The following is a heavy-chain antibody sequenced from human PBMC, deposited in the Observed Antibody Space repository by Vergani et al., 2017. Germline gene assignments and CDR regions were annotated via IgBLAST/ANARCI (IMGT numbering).Heavy chain of an antibody. J-gene: IGHJ5*02. Sequence: QVQLQESGPGLVKPSQTLSLTCSVSGVSVSSTAFYWNWIRQPAGKGLEWIGRIYGSGKINYNPSLESRVTISRDTSKNQFSLKVHSVTAADTAVYCCARGETRTDWLDPWGQGTQVIVSS. CDR2: IYGSGKI. V-gene: IGHV4-61*02. CDR3: ARGETRTDWLDP. CDR1: GVSVSSTAFY. D-gene: IGHD3/OR15-3a*01.